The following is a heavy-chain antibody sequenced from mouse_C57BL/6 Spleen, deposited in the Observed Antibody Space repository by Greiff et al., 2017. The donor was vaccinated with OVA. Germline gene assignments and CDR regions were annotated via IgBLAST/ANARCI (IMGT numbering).Heavy chain of an antibody. CDR3: ARNDYDYDVFAY. J-gene: IGHJ3*01. CDR2: INPNNGGT. D-gene: IGHD2-4*01. V-gene: IGHV1-18*01. CDR1: GYTFTDYN. Sequence: VQLQQSGPELVKPGASVKIPCKASGYTFTDYNMDWVKQSHGKSLEWIGDINPNNGGTIYNQKFKGKATLTVDKSSSTAYMGLRSLTSEDTAVYYCARNDYDYDVFAYWGQGTLVTVSA.